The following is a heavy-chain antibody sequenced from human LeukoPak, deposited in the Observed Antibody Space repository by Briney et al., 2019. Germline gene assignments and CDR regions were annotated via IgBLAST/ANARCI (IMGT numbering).Heavy chain of an antibody. CDR3: ARRVGIAAAGTEEY. V-gene: IGHV4-39*01. D-gene: IGHD6-13*01. J-gene: IGHJ4*02. CDR2: IYYSGST. Sequence: PSETLSLTCTVSGGSISSSSYYWGWIRQPPGKGLEWIGSIYYSGSTYYNPSLKSRVTISVDTSKNQFSLKLSSVTAADTAVYYCARRVGIAAAGTEEYWGQGTLVTVSS. CDR1: GGSISSSSYY.